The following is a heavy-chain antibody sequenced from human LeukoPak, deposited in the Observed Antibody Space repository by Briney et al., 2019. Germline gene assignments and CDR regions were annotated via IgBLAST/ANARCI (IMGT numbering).Heavy chain of an antibody. D-gene: IGHD3-22*01. CDR3: AKSYDSSGYYYVDY. V-gene: IGHV3-23*01. CDR1: GFTFSSYA. Sequence: PGGSLRLSCAASGFTFSSYAMSWVRQAPGKGLEWVSAISGSGGSTYYADSVKGRFTISRDNSKNTLYLQMNSLGAEDTAVYYCAKSYDSSGYYYVDYWGQGTLVTVSS. J-gene: IGHJ4*02. CDR2: ISGSGGST.